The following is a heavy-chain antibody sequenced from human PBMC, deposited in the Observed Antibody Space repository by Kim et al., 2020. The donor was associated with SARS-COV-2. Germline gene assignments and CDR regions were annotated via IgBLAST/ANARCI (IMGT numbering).Heavy chain of an antibody. CDR3: ARSSSSYYFYYGMDV. CDR1: GASISSYY. J-gene: IGHJ6*02. D-gene: IGHD6-6*01. Sequence: SETLSLTCTVSGASISSYYWSWIRQPPGKGLEWIGYIYYSGSPNYNPSLKSRVTISVDTSKNQFSLKLSSVTAADTAVYYCARSSSSYYFYYGMDVWVQG. V-gene: IGHV4-59*08. CDR2: IYYSGSP.